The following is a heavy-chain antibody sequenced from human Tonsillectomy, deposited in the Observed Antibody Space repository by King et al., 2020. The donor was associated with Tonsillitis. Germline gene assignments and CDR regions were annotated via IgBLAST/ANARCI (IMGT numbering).Heavy chain of an antibody. CDR1: GYIFTSYG. V-gene: IGHV1-18*03. Sequence: QLVQSGAEVKKPGASVKVSCKASGYIFTSYGISWVRQAPGQGPEWMGWISAYDGYSNYAQNLQGRVTMTTDTSTSTAYMELRSLRSDDMAVYYCARDSLVDGRRRSRLASAFDIWGQGTMVTVSS. CDR2: ISAYDGYS. J-gene: IGHJ3*02. D-gene: IGHD6-19*01. CDR3: ARDSLVDGRRRSRLASAFDI.